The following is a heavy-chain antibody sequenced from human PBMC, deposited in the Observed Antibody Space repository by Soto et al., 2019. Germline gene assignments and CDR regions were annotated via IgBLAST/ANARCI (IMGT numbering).Heavy chain of an antibody. Sequence: SETLSLTCTVSGGSISSGDYYWSWIRQPPGKGLEWIGYIYYSGSTYYNPSLKSRVTISVDTSKNQFSLKLSSVTAADTAVYYCAVGERAYYYGMDVWGQGTTVTVSS. J-gene: IGHJ6*02. D-gene: IGHD2-21*01. CDR1: GGSISSGDYY. CDR2: IYYSGST. CDR3: AVGERAYYYGMDV. V-gene: IGHV4-30-4*01.